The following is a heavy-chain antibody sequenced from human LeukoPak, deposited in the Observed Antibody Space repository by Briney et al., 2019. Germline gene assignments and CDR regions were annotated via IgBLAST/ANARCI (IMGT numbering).Heavy chain of an antibody. J-gene: IGHJ4*02. CDR2: INHSGST. CDR3: ARGGSSCLNY. CDR1: GGSFSGYY. Sequence: SEALSLTCAVYGGSFSGYYWSWIRQPPGKGLEWIGEINHSGSTNYHPSLKSLVTISVDTSKNQFSLKLSSVTAAETGVYYCARGGSSCLNYWGQGTLVTVSS. V-gene: IGHV4-34*01. D-gene: IGHD6-19*01.